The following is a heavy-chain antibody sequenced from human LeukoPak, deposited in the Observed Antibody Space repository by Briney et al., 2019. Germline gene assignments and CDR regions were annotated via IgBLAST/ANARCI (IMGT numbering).Heavy chain of an antibody. J-gene: IGHJ4*02. CDR3: ARNFYCGGDCAISYFDY. Sequence: PGGSLRLSCAASGFAISDYSMNWVRQVPGKGLEWVSYISSSSNKVYYADSVKGRFTISRDSAKNSLFLQMNSLRADDTAVYYCARNFYCGGDCAISYFDYWGQGTLVTVSS. V-gene: IGHV3-48*01. CDR2: ISSSSNKV. CDR1: GFAISDYS. D-gene: IGHD2-21*02.